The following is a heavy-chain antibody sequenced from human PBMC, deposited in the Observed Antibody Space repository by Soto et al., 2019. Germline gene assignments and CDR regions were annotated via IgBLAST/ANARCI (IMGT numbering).Heavy chain of an antibody. Sequence: GGSLRLSCAASGFIFTKYAMGWVRQAPGKGLEWVSAISDSGDREYYADSVQGRFAISRDNPKNTLYLQMTSLRAEDTAVYYCAKPYCDSTSCHGGHFDSWGQGALVTVSS. D-gene: IGHD3-22*01. CDR2: ISDSGDRE. CDR1: GFIFTKYA. CDR3: AKPYCDSTSCHGGHFDS. J-gene: IGHJ4*02. V-gene: IGHV3-23*01.